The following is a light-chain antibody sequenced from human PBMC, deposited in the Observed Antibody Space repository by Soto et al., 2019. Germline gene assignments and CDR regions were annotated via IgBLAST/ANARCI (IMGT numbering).Light chain of an antibody. J-gene: IGKJ4*01. CDR3: QQYGRSPLT. CDR2: GAS. V-gene: IGKV3-20*01. CDR1: QIVSSSY. Sequence: EIVLTQSPGTLSLSPGERATLSCRASQIVSSSYLAWYQQKPGQAPRLLIYGASSRATGIPARFSGSGSGTDFTLTISRLEPEDLAVYYCQQYGRSPLTFGGGTKVEIK.